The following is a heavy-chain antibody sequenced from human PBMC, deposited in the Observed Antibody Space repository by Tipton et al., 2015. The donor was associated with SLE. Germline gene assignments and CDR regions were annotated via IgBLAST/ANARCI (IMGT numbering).Heavy chain of an antibody. J-gene: IGHJ6*02. D-gene: IGHD2-21*02. V-gene: IGHV4-59*08. CDR2: ISDGGGT. CDR1: GGSISSNY. Sequence: TLSLTCTVSGGSISSNYWIWIRQPPGKGLEWLGYISDGGGTNYNPSLKSRVTISVDPAKNQVSLKLTSVHAADTAVYYCTRGLLTWRGEIVGVDVGGQGPTVNVYS. CDR3: TRGLLTWRGEIVGVDV.